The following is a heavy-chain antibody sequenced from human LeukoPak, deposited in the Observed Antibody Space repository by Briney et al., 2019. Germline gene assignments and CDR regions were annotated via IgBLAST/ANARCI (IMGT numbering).Heavy chain of an antibody. CDR1: EFTFGDYP. J-gene: IGHJ4*02. V-gene: IGHV3-49*03. D-gene: IGHD3-22*01. CDR2: IRGKAYGETT. CDR3: TPLSDSSGYLASFDY. Sequence: GGSLRLSCTTSEFTFGDYPMSWFRQAPGKGLEWVGFIRGKAYGETTEYAASVKDRFTISRDDSKSIAYLQMNSLKIEDTAVYYCTPLSDSSGYLASFDYWGQGTLVTVSS.